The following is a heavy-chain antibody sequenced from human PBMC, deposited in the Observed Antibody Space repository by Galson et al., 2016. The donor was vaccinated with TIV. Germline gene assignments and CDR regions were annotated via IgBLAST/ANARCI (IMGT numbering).Heavy chain of an antibody. V-gene: IGHV4-61*01. D-gene: IGHD2/OR15-2a*01. CDR1: GGSVSSGHYY. CDR2: IYHSGST. Sequence: QVQLQESGPGLVKPSETLSLTCTVSGGSVSSGHYYWSWIRQPPGKGLEWIGYIYHSGSTNYNPSLKSRVTISVDTSKNQFSLKLSSVTAADTAIYYCARPWFYGPYYFDYWGQGTLVTVSS. J-gene: IGHJ4*02. CDR3: ARPWFYGPYYFDY.